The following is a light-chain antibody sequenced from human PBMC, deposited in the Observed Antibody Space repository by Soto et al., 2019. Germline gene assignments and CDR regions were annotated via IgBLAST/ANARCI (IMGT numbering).Light chain of an antibody. CDR2: DAS. CDR3: QQYDNLLALT. Sequence: DIQMTQSPSSLSASVGDRVTITCQASQDISNYLNWYQQKPGKAPKLLIYDASKLETGVPSRFRGSGSETDFTFTISSLQPEDIATYYCQQYDNLLALTFGGGTKVEIK. V-gene: IGKV1-33*01. CDR1: QDISNY. J-gene: IGKJ4*01.